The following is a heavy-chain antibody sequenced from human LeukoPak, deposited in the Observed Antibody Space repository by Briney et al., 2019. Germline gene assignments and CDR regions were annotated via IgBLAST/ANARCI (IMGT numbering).Heavy chain of an antibody. CDR2: ISGSGGST. V-gene: IGHV3-23*01. CDR3: AKGLSSWLVGGPPR. J-gene: IGHJ4*02. Sequence: PGGTLRLSCAGSGFTFSSYAMSWVREAPGKGLEWGSAISGSGGSTYYADSVKGRFTISRDNSKNTLYLQMNSLRAEDTAVYYCAKGLSSWLVGGPPRWGRGTLVTVSS. D-gene: IGHD6-19*01. CDR1: GFTFSSYA.